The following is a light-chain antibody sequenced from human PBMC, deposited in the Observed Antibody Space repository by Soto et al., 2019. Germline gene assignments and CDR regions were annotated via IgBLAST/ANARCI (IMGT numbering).Light chain of an antibody. J-gene: IGKJ1*01. CDR3: HQYESSLWT. CDR2: GAS. V-gene: IGKV3-20*01. Sequence: ENVLTQSPGTLSLSPGESATLSCRASQSVSASYLGWYQQKPGQAPRLLIYGASTRATGIPDRFSGSGSGTDFTLTISRLEPEDFAVYYCHQYESSLWTFGRGTKVEIK. CDR1: QSVSASY.